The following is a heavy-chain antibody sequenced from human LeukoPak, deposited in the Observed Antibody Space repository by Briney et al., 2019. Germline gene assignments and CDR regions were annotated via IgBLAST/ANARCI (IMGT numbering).Heavy chain of an antibody. Sequence: PSETLSLTCTVSGGSISSGSYYWSWIRQPAGKGLEWIGRIYTSGSTNYNPSLRNRVTISVDTSKNQSSLKLSSVTAADTAVYYCARSSGYCSGGSCYQGFDYWGQGTLVTVSS. D-gene: IGHD2-15*01. CDR3: ARSSGYCSGGSCYQGFDY. V-gene: IGHV4-61*02. CDR2: IYTSGST. CDR1: GGSISSGSYY. J-gene: IGHJ4*02.